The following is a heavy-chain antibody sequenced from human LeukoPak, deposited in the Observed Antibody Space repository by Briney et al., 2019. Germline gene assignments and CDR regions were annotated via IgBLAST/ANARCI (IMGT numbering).Heavy chain of an antibody. CDR3: AKEAGQDYGALDAFDV. J-gene: IGHJ3*01. D-gene: IGHD4-17*01. V-gene: IGHV3-21*01. Sequence: GGSLRLSCAASGFTFSIYSMNWVRQAPGMGLEWVSSIGGTSSSLYYAESVKGRFTISRDNARNSLFLQMNSLRAEDTAVYYCAKEAGQDYGALDAFDVWGQGTMVTVSS. CDR1: GFTFSIYS. CDR2: IGGTSSSL.